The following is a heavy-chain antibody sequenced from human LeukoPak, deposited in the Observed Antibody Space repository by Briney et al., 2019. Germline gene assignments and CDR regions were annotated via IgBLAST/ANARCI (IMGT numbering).Heavy chain of an antibody. CDR2: IIPIFGTA. Sequence: SVKVSCKASGGTFTSYAISWVRQAPGQGPEWMGGIIPIFGTANSAQKFPGRVTITADESTSTAYMELSSLRSEDTAVYYCARDMVRGVNDAFDIWGQGTMVTVSS. CDR1: GGTFTSYA. J-gene: IGHJ3*02. D-gene: IGHD3-10*01. CDR3: ARDMVRGVNDAFDI. V-gene: IGHV1-69*13.